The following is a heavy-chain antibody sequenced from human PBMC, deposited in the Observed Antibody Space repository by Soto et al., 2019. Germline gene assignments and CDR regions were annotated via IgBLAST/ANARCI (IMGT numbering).Heavy chain of an antibody. CDR2: IYYSGST. CDR1: WVSIVSYY. J-gene: IGHJ6*02. D-gene: IGHD3-3*01. CDR3: ARDGGFYYGMDV. Sequence: SETLCLTCTVAWVSIVSYYGNLVLRPPGKGLEWIGYIYYSGSTNYNPSLKSRVTISVDTSKNQFSLKLSSVTAADTAVYYCARDGGFYYGMDVWGQGTTVTVSS. V-gene: IGHV4-59*01.